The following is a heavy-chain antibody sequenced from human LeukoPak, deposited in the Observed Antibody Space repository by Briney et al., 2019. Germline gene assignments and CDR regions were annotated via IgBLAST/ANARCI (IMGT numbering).Heavy chain of an antibody. CDR1: GGSISSHY. Sequence: SETLSLTCTVSGGSISSHYWSWIRQPPGKGLEWIGYIYYSGSTNYNPSLKSRVTTSVDTSKNQFSLKLSSVTAADTAVYYCARRADILAFDIWGQGTMVTVSS. J-gene: IGHJ3*02. CDR2: IYYSGST. D-gene: IGHD3-9*01. V-gene: IGHV4-59*11. CDR3: ARRADILAFDI.